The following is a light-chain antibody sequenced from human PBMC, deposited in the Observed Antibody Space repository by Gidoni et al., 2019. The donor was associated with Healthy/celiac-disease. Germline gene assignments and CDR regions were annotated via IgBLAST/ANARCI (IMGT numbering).Light chain of an antibody. J-gene: IGKJ1*01. CDR2: WAS. CDR3: QQYYSTPLT. Sequence: IVMTQSPDSLAVSLGERATINNKNYLAWYQQKPGQPPKLLIYWASTRESGVPDRFSGSGSGTDFTLTISSLQAEDVAVYYCQQYYSTPLTFGQGTKVEIK. V-gene: IGKV4-1*01. CDR1: KNY.